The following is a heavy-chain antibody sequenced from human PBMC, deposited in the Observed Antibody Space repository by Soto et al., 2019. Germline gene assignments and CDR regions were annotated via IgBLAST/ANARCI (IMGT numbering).Heavy chain of an antibody. D-gene: IGHD5-18*01. CDR3: ARDGVDTATGYYYGMDV. CDR2: ISAYNGNT. V-gene: IGHV1-18*01. J-gene: IGHJ6*02. CDR1: GYTFTSYG. Sequence: QVQLVQSGAEVKKPGASVKVSCKASGYTFTSYGISWVRQAPGQGLEWMGWISAYNGNTNYAQKQQGRVTMTTDTSTRTAYMELRSLRSDDTSVYYCARDGVDTATGYYYGMDVWGQGTTVTVSS.